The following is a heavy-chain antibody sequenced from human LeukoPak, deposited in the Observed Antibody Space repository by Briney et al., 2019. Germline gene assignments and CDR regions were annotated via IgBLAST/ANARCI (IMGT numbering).Heavy chain of an antibody. J-gene: IGHJ5*02. CDR3: ASEGA. CDR2: IDHSGTI. V-gene: IGHV4-34*01. CDR1: GGSFSEYY. Sequence: SETLSLTCGVHGGSFSEYYWNWIRQPPGKGLEWIGEIDHSGTIKYNPSLKSRVTMSVDTSKNQFSLKLSSVTAADTAVYYCASEGAWGQGTLVTVSS.